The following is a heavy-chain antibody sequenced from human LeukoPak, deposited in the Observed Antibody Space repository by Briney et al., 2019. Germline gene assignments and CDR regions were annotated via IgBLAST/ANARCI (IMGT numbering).Heavy chain of an antibody. D-gene: IGHD6-19*01. J-gene: IGHJ6*03. CDR2: IIPIFGTA. Sequence: GASVKVSCKASGGTFSSYAISGVRQAPGQGLEWMGGIIPIFGTANYAQKFQGRVTITTDESTSTAYMELSSLRSEDTAVYYCARAVYSSGWYGYYYYYMDVWGKGTTVTVSS. CDR3: ARAVYSSGWYGYYYYYMDV. CDR1: GGTFSSYA. V-gene: IGHV1-69*05.